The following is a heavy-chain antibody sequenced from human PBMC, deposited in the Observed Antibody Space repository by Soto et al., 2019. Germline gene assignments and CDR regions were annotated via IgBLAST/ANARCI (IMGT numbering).Heavy chain of an antibody. CDR1: GFXFSSYW. CDR3: ASHIVVVTATRSVDY. CDR2: INSDGSST. V-gene: IGHV3-74*01. Sequence: GGSLXLSCAASGFXFSSYWMHWVRQAPGKGLVWVSRINSDGSSTYYADSVKGRFTISRDNAKNTLYLQMNSLRAEDTAVYYCASHIVVVTATRSVDYWGQGTLVTVSS. J-gene: IGHJ4*02. D-gene: IGHD2-21*02.